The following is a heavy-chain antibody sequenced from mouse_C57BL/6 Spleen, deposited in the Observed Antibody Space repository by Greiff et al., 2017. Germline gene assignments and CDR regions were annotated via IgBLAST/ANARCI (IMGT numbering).Heavy chain of an antibody. CDR1: GYTFTSYT. CDR3: AREGYDYDGAY. J-gene: IGHJ3*01. CDR2: INPSSGYT. V-gene: IGHV1-4*01. D-gene: IGHD2-4*01. Sequence: QQSGAELARPGASVKMSCKASGYTFTSYTMHWVKQRPGQGLEWIGDINPSSGYTKYNQKFKDKATLTADKSSSTAYMQLSSLTSEDSAVYYCAREGYDYDGAYWGQGTLVTVSA.